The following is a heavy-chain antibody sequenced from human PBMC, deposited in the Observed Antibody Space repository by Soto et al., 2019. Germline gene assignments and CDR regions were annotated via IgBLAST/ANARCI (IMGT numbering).Heavy chain of an antibody. CDR1: GGTFSSYA. CDR2: IIPIFGTA. V-gene: IGHV1-69*12. CDR3: ARDTAADGNYYGMDV. D-gene: IGHD6-13*01. J-gene: IGHJ6*02. Sequence: QVQLVQSGAEVKKPGSSVKVSCKASGGTFSSYAISWVRQAPGQGLEWMGGIIPIFGTANYAQKFQGRVRIXXDXSXXKAYMELSSLRSEDTAVYYCARDTAADGNYYGMDVWGQGTTVTVSS.